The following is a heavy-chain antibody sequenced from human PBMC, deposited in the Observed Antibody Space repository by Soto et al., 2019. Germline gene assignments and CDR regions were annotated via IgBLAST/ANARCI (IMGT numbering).Heavy chain of an antibody. V-gene: IGHV3-72*01. Sequence: GGSLRLSCGASGFTFRDHYMDWVRQAPGKGLEWVGRTRNKANSYTTEYAASVKGRFTISRDDSKNSLYLQMNSLKTEDTAVYYCARVVTPATTVTTEYWGQGTLVTVSS. J-gene: IGHJ4*02. CDR1: GFTFRDHY. CDR2: TRNKANSYTT. CDR3: ARVVTPATTVTTEY. D-gene: IGHD4-17*01.